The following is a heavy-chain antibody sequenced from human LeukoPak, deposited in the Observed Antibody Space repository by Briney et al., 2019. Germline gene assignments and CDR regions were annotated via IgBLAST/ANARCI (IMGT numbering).Heavy chain of an antibody. CDR1: GGSISSYY. D-gene: IGHD6-19*01. CDR2: IYYSGST. CDR3: ARVQKNYSGLSDY. Sequence: SETLSLTCTVSGGSISSYYWSWIRQPPGKGLEWIGYIYYSGSTNYNPSLKSRVTISVDTSKNQFSLKLSSVTAADTAVYYCARVQKNYSGLSDYWGQGTLVTVSS. V-gene: IGHV4-59*01. J-gene: IGHJ4*02.